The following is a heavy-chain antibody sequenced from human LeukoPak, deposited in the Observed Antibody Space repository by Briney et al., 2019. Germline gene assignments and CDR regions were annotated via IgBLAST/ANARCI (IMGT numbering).Heavy chain of an antibody. Sequence: GRSLRLSCAASGFTFSSYAMHWVRQAPGKGLEWVAVISYDGSNKYYADSVKGRFTISRDNSKNTLYLQMNSLRAEDTAVYYCATRIAVAGGLDYWGQGTLVTVSS. V-gene: IGHV3-30-3*01. J-gene: IGHJ4*02. CDR3: ATRIAVAGGLDY. CDR1: GFTFSSYA. CDR2: ISYDGSNK. D-gene: IGHD6-19*01.